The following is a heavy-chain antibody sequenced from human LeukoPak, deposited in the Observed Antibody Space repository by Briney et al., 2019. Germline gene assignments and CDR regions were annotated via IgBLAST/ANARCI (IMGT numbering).Heavy chain of an antibody. CDR2: MNPNSGNT. CDR3: ASSSVVVVAAIDI. CDR1: GYTFTSYD. Sequence: ASVKVSCKASGYTFTSYDINWVRQATGQGLEWMGWMNPNSGNTGYAQKFQGRVTMTRNTSISTAYMELSSLGSEDTAVYYCASSSVVVVAAIDIWGQGTMVTVSS. J-gene: IGHJ3*02. D-gene: IGHD2-15*01. V-gene: IGHV1-8*01.